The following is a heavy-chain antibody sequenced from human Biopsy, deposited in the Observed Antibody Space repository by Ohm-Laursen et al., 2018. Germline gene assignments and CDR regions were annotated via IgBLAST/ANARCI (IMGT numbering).Heavy chain of an antibody. CDR2: IYDNGDT. Sequence: SLTLSLTCSVSGGSINSGGHFRGWVRQSPGKGLEWIGYIYDNGDTYYNPSPMSLVSISADTSKNQDSLRLNSVTAADTAVYYCTRVRTFGGVNGGYYFDSWGQGILVTVSS. J-gene: IGHJ4*02. V-gene: IGHV4-31*01. CDR3: TRVRTFGGVNGGYYFDS. D-gene: IGHD3-16*01. CDR1: GGSINSGGHF.